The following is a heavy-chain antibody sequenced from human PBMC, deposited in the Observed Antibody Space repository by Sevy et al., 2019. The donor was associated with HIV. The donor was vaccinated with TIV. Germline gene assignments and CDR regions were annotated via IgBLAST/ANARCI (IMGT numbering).Heavy chain of an antibody. CDR3: AKASSEMMGDNWFDP. J-gene: IGHJ5*02. CDR2: ISWNSGSI. Sequence: GGSLRLSCAASGFTFDDYAMHWVRQAPGKGLEWVSGISWNSGSIGYADSVKGRFTIPRDNAKNSLYLQMNSLRAEDTALYYCAKASSEMMGDNWFDPWGQGTLVTVSS. V-gene: IGHV3-9*01. CDR1: GFTFDDYA. D-gene: IGHD3-16*01.